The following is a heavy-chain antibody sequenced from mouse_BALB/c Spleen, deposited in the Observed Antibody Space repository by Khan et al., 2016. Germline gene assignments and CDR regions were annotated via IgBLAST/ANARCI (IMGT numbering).Heavy chain of an antibody. CDR3: ARGGSMITYYYAMDY. J-gene: IGHJ4*01. CDR1: GFSLTSYG. V-gene: IGHV2-2*02. Sequence: QVQLQQSGPGLVQPSQSLSITCTVSGFSLTSYGVHWVRQSPGKGLEWLGVIWSGGSTDYNAAFISRLSISKDNSKSQVFFKMNSLQANDTAIYYCARGGSMITYYYAMDYWGQGTSVTVSS. D-gene: IGHD2-4*01. CDR2: IWSGGST.